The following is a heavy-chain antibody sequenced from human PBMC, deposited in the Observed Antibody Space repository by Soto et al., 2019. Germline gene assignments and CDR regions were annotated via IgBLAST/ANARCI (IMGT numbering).Heavy chain of an antibody. CDR1: GGSFSGYY. J-gene: IGHJ4*02. V-gene: IGHV4-34*01. CDR3: ARMLGVATITALHQSFDY. CDR2: INHSGST. D-gene: IGHD5-12*01. Sequence: QVQLQQWGAGLLKPSETLSLTCAVYGGSFSGYYWSWIRQPPGKGLEWIGEINHSGSTNYNPSLKSRVTISVDTSKNQFSLKLSSVTAADTAVYYCARMLGVATITALHQSFDYWGQGTLVTVSS.